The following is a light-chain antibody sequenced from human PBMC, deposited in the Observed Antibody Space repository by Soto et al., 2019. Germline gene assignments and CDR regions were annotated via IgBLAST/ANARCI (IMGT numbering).Light chain of an antibody. V-gene: IGKV1-5*01. CDR2: DAS. CDR3: QQYRSYWT. J-gene: IGKJ1*01. Sequence: DIQMTQSPFTLSASVGDRDTITCRASQSISSWLAWYQQKPGNAPKVLIYDASSLESGVPSRFSGSGSGTGFTLTISSLQPDDFATYYCQQYRSYWTFGQGTKVDI. CDR1: QSISSW.